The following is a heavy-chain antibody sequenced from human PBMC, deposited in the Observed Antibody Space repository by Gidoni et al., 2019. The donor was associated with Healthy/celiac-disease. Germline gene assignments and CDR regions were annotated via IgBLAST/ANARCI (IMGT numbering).Heavy chain of an antibody. Sequence: QVQLQESGPGLVKPSGTLSLTCAVSGGSISSSNWWSWVRQPPGKGLEWIGEIYHSGSTNYNSSLKSRVTISVDKSKNQFSLKLSSVTAADTAVYYCARVLGFYYGSGSSYYYYYGMDVWGQGTTVTVSS. J-gene: IGHJ6*02. CDR1: GGSISSSNW. D-gene: IGHD3-10*01. CDR2: IYHSGST. CDR3: ARVLGFYYGSGSSYYYYYGMDV. V-gene: IGHV4-4*02.